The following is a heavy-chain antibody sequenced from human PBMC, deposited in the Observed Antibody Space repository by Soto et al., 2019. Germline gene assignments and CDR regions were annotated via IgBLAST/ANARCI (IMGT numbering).Heavy chain of an antibody. J-gene: IGHJ4*02. CDR3: ASGASRWYPSVFDS. D-gene: IGHD6-13*01. CDR2: IIPYYNTL. V-gene: IGHV1-69*01. CDR1: EGTFNSYA. Sequence: QAQVVQSGAEVRKPGSSVKLSCKASEGTFNSYAIAWVRQAPGQGLEWMGGIIPYYNTLNYAQKFQDRVTITADDSTNTVYMELSRLRSDATAVYFCASGASRWYPSVFDSWAQGTLVTVSS.